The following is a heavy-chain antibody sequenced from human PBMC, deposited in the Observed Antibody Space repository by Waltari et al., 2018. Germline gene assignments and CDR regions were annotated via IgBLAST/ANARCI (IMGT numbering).Heavy chain of an antibody. D-gene: IGHD1-26*01. CDR2: IITILGTA. CDR1: GGTFSSSA. V-gene: IGHV1-69*01. Sequence: QVQLVQSGDGVKKPGSSVKVSCKASGGTFSSSAISWVRQAAGQGIGWMGGIITILGTANYAQKFQGRGTITADEATSTAYMELSSLRSEDTAVYYCASMGGYSGSSLGFDYWGQGTLVTVSS. CDR3: ASMGGYSGSSLGFDY. J-gene: IGHJ4*02.